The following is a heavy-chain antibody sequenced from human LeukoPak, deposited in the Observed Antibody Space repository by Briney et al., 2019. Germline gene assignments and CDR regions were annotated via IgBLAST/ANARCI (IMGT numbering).Heavy chain of an antibody. D-gene: IGHD2-15*01. Sequence: GGSLGLSCAASGFTFDDYAMHWVRQAPGKGLEWVSGISWNSGSIGYGDSVKGRFTISRDNAKNSLYLQMNSLRAEDTALYYCARGELGYCSGGSCYDVVSYFDYWGQGTLVTVSS. CDR1: GFTFDDYA. J-gene: IGHJ4*02. CDR2: ISWNSGSI. V-gene: IGHV3-9*01. CDR3: ARGELGYCSGGSCYDVVSYFDY.